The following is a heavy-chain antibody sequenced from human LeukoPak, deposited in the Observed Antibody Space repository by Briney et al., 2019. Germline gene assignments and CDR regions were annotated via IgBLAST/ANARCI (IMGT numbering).Heavy chain of an antibody. CDR1: GGSISSYY. J-gene: IGHJ4*02. Sequence: SETLSLTCTVSGGSISSYYWSWIRQPPGKGLEWIGYIYYSGSTNYNPSLKSRVTISVDTSKNQFSLKLSSVTAADTAVYYCARGCSSTSCYSPFDYWGQGTLVTVSS. V-gene: IGHV4-59*01. CDR2: IYYSGST. D-gene: IGHD2-2*01. CDR3: ARGCSSTSCYSPFDY.